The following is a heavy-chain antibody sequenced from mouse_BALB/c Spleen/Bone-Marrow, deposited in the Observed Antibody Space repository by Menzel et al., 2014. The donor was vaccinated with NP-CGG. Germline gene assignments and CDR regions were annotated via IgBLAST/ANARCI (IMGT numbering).Heavy chain of an antibody. V-gene: IGHV6-6*02. CDR1: GFTFSNYW. Sequence: EVNVVESGGGLVQPGGSMKLSCVASGFTFSNYWMNWVRQSPEKGLEWVAEIRLKSNDYATHYAESVKGRFTISRDDSKSSVYLQMNNLRAEDTGIYYCTRPGYGIRYWYFDVWGAGTTVTVSS. CDR2: IRLKSNDYAT. J-gene: IGHJ1*01. CDR3: TRPGYGIRYWYFDV. D-gene: IGHD1-1*01.